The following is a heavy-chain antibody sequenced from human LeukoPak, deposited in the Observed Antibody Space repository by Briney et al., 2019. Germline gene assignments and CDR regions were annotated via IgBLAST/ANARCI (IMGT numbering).Heavy chain of an antibody. Sequence: ASVKVSCKASGYTFTGYYMHWVRQAPGQGLEWMGWINPNSGGTNYAQKFQGRVTMTRDTSISTAYMELSRLRSDDTAVYYCARVGGGSYYEPYFDYWGQGTLVTVSS. D-gene: IGHD1-26*01. J-gene: IGHJ4*02. V-gene: IGHV1-2*02. CDR2: INPNSGGT. CDR3: ARVGGGSYYEPYFDY. CDR1: GYTFTGYY.